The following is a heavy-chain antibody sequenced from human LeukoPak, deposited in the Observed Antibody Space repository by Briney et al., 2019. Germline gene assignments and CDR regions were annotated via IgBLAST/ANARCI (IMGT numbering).Heavy chain of an antibody. V-gene: IGHV3-43*02. Sequence: GGSLRLSCAASGFTFYDYAMHWVRQAPGKGLEWVSLSTGGGGRTYFADFVKGRFTISRDNSKNSLFLQMNSLRAEDTALYYCAREGPIAVAGYFDYWGQGSLVTVSS. CDR2: STGGGGRT. CDR1: GFTFYDYA. D-gene: IGHD6-19*01. CDR3: AREGPIAVAGYFDY. J-gene: IGHJ4*02.